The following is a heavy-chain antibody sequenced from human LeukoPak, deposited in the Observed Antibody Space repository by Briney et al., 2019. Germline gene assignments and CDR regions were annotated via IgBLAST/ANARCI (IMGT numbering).Heavy chain of an antibody. CDR1: GGSFSGYY. CDR2: INHSGST. D-gene: IGHD3-10*01. V-gene: IGHV4-34*01. J-gene: IGHJ3*02. CDR3: AMVTKDAFDI. Sequence: SETLSLTCAVYGGSFSGYYWSWIRQPPGKGLEWIGEINHSGSTNYNPSLKSRVTISVDTSKNQFSLKLSSVTAADTAVYYCAMVTKDAFDIWGQGTMVTVSS.